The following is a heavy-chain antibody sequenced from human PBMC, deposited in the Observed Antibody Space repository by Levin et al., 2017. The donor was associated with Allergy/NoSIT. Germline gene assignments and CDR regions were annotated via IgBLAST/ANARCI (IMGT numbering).Heavy chain of an antibody. CDR2: IYYSGTT. D-gene: IGHD2-15*01. Sequence: SQTLSLTCTVSGGSISSTSHYWGWIRQPPGKGLEWIGSIYYSGTTYYNPSLKSRVSISVDTSKNQFSLKLTSVTAADTAVYYCARRIWYCSSGSCYGSYFQHWGQGTLVTVSS. V-gene: IGHV4-39*01. CDR1: GGSISSTSHY. CDR3: ARRIWYCSSGSCYGSYFQH. J-gene: IGHJ1*01.